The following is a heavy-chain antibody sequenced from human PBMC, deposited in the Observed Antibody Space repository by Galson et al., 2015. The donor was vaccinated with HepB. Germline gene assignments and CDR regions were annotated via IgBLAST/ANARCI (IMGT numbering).Heavy chain of an antibody. CDR1: GGTFSSYA. CDR3: ARVTGDRIHDY. CDR2: INPSGGST. D-gene: IGHD7-27*01. J-gene: IGHJ4*02. Sequence: SVKVSCKASGGTFSSYAISWVRQAPGQGLEWMGIINPSGGSTSYAQKFQGRVTMTRDTSTSTVYMELSSLKSEDTAVYYCARVTGDRIHDYWGQGTLVTVSS. V-gene: IGHV1-46*01.